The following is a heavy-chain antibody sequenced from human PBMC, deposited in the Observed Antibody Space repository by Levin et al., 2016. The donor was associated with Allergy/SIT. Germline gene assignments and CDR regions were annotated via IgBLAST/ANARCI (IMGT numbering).Heavy chain of an antibody. D-gene: IGHD2-2*03. J-gene: IGHJ2*01. CDR3: ARRGLDDWYFDL. Sequence: SETLSLTCTDSGGSIYGAYDHLSWLRQHPGKGLEWIGCIYNSVTTYYNPSLESRITMSVDTSKNQFSLKLSSVTAADTAVYYCARRGLDDWYFDLWGRGTLVTVSS. CDR2: IYNSVTT. CDR1: GGSIYGAYDH. V-gene: IGHV4-31*03.